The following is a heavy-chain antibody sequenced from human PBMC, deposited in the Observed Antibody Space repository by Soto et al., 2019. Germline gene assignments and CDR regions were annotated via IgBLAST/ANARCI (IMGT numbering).Heavy chain of an antibody. CDR3: AKDRRGYSYGLSPFDS. CDR2: ISGSGGST. D-gene: IGHD5-18*01. Sequence: EVQLLESGGGLVQPGGSLRLSCAASGFTFSSYAMSWVRQAPGKGLEWVSAISGSGGSTYYADSVKGRFTISRDNSKNTLYLQMNSLRAEDTAVYYCAKDRRGYSYGLSPFDSWGQGTLVTVSS. J-gene: IGHJ4*02. V-gene: IGHV3-23*01. CDR1: GFTFSSYA.